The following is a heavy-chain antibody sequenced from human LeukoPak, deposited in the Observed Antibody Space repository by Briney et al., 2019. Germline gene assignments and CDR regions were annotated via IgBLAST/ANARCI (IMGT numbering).Heavy chain of an antibody. CDR3: ARVLVAHFDY. CDR1: GFTFSSYW. J-gene: IGHJ4*02. Sequence: PGGSLRLSCAASGFTFSSYWMQWFRQAPGKGLEWVSAISGSGGSTYYADSVKGRFTISRDNSKNTLYLQMNSLRAEDTAVYYCARVLVAHFDYWGQGTLVTVSS. D-gene: IGHD5-12*01. CDR2: ISGSGGST. V-gene: IGHV3-23*01.